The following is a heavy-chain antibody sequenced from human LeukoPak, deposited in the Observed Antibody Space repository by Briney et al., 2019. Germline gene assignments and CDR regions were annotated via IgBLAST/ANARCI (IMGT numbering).Heavy chain of an antibody. Sequence: GGSLRLSCAASGFTFSSYAMSWVRQAPGKGLEWVSGNSGSGVSTYYADSVKGRFTISRDNSKNTLYLQMDSLYYCAKDGYSSGWSFDYWGQGTLVTVSS. CDR3: GWSFDY. V-gene: IGHV3-23*01. D-gene: IGHD6-19*01. CDR1: GFTFSSYA. J-gene: IGHJ4*02. CDR2: NSGSGVST.